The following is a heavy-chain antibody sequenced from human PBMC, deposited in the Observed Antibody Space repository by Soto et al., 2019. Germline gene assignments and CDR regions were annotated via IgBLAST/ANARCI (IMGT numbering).Heavy chain of an antibody. V-gene: IGHV3-23*01. D-gene: IGHD3-22*01. CDR1: GFTFSSYA. CDR3: AKEGYYYDSSGYGY. J-gene: IGHJ4*02. CDR2: ISGSGGST. Sequence: GGSLRLSCAASGFTFSSYAMSWVRQAPGKGLEWVSAISGSGGSTYYADSVKGRFTISRDNSKNTLYLQMNSLRAEDTAVYYCAKEGYYYDSSGYGYWGQGTLVTSPQ.